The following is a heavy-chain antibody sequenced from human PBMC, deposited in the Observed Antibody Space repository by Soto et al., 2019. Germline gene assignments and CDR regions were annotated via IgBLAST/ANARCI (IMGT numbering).Heavy chain of an antibody. CDR1: GGSISSYY. CDR2: IYYSGST. J-gene: IGHJ4*02. V-gene: IGHV4-59*08. Sequence: QVQLQESGPGLVKPSETLSLTCTVSGGSISSYYWSWIRQPPGKGLEWIGYIYYSGSTNYNPSLKSRVTISVDTSKNQFSLKLSSVTAADTAVYYCARHSDGDYKQNFDYWGQGTLVTVSS. D-gene: IGHD4-17*01. CDR3: ARHSDGDYKQNFDY.